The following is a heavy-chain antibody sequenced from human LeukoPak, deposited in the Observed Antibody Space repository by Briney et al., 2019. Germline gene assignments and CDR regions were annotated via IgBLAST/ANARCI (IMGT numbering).Heavy chain of an antibody. Sequence: GSSVKVSCKASGGTFSSYAISWVRQAPGQGVEWMGRIIPILGIANYAQKFQGRVTITADKSTSTAYMELSSLRSEDTAVYYCARTGDPRGYSSYWGQGTLVTVSS. V-gene: IGHV1-69*04. J-gene: IGHJ4*02. CDR1: GGTFSSYA. CDR2: IIPILGIA. CDR3: ARTGDPRGYSSY. D-gene: IGHD5-18*01.